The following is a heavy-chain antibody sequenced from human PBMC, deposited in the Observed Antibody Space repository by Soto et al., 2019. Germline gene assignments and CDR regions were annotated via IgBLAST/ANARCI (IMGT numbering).Heavy chain of an antibody. CDR1: GFTFSSYG. J-gene: IGHJ4*02. D-gene: IGHD3-22*01. CDR3: ARGFYYYDSSAPDY. V-gene: IGHV3-33*01. CDR2: IWYDGSNK. Sequence: GGSLRLSCAASGFTFSSYGMHWVRQAPGKGLEWVAVIWYDGSNKYYADSVKGRFTISRDNSKNTLYLQMNSLRAEDTAVYYCARGFYYYDSSAPDYWGQGTLVTVSS.